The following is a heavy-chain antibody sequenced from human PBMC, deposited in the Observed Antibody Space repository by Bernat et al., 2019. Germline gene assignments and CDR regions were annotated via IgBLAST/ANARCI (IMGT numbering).Heavy chain of an antibody. CDR3: ARGNYNAVWGGYLYYYYGMDV. Sequence: QVQLVQSGAEVKKPGASVKVSCKASGYTFTGYYMHWVRQAPGQGLEWMGWINPNSGGTNYAQKFQGRVTMTRDTSISTAYMELSRLRSDDTAVYYCARGNYNAVWGGYLYYYYGMDVWGQGTTVTVSS. J-gene: IGHJ6*02. D-gene: IGHD3-16*02. CDR2: INPNSGGT. V-gene: IGHV1-2*02. CDR1: GYTFTGYY.